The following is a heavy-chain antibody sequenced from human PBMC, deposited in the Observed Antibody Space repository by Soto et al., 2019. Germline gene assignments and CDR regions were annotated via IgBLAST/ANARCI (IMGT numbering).Heavy chain of an antibody. J-gene: IGHJ2*01. CDR1: GGSFSGYY. CDR3: ARGLAKRYFDL. CDR2: INHSGST. Sequence: QVQLQQWGAGLLKPSETLSLTCAVYGGSFSGYYWSWIRQPPGKGLEWIGEINHSGSTNYNPSLKSRVTISVDPSKNQFALKLSFVTAAGTAVYYWARGLAKRYFDLWGRGTLVTVSS. V-gene: IGHV4-34*01.